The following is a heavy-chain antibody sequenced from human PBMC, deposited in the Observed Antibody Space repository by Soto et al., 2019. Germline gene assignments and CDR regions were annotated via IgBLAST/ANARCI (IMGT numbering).Heavy chain of an antibody. Sequence: SETLSLTCTVSGGSISSYYWSWIRQPPGKGLEWIGYIYYSGSTNYNPSLKSRVTISVDTSKNQFSLKLSSVTAADTAVYYCARGECGGDCYPHVSYFQHWGQGTLVTVS. J-gene: IGHJ1*01. D-gene: IGHD2-21*02. CDR3: ARGECGGDCYPHVSYFQH. CDR2: IYYSGST. V-gene: IGHV4-59*01. CDR1: GGSISSYY.